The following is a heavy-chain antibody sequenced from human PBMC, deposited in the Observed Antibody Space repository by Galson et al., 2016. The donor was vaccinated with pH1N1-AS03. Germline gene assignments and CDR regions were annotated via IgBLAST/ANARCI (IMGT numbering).Heavy chain of an antibody. CDR1: GFTFSNYE. Sequence: SLRLSCAASGFTFSNYEMNWVRQAPGKGLEWVSYISNSGTTVHYADSVKGRFTISRDNAKNSLYLQLSSLRAEDTAVYYCARDPTYATSGYYYPHFDSWRQGTLVTVSS. J-gene: IGHJ5*01. CDR2: ISNSGTTV. V-gene: IGHV3-48*03. CDR3: ARDPTYATSGYYYPHFDS. D-gene: IGHD3-22*01.